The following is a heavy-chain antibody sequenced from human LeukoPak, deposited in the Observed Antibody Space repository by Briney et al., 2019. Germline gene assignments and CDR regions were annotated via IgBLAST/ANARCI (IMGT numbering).Heavy chain of an antibody. CDR3: AREGGVAAARFDY. J-gene: IGHJ4*02. CDR2: INPNSGGT. V-gene: IGHV1-2*02. Sequence: VASVKVSCKASGYTFTGYYIHWVRQAPGQGLEWMGWINPNSGGTNYAQKFQGRVTMTRDTSISTAYMELSRLRSDDTAVYYCAREGGVAAARFDYWGQGTLVTVSS. CDR1: GYTFTGYY. D-gene: IGHD6-19*01.